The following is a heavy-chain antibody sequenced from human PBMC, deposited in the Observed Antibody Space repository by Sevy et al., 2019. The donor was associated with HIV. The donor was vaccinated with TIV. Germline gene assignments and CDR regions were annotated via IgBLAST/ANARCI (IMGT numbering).Heavy chain of an antibody. CDR3: ARLQRSGYSDY. V-gene: IGHV1-8*01. Sequence: ASVKVSCKASGYPFIGYDVNWVRQVTGQGPEGMGWVNIHSGSTGYAQKFQGRVTMTRDTSKSTAYMELSSLRSEDTAVYYCARLQRSGYSDYWGQGTLVTVSS. CDR2: VNIHSGST. CDR1: GYPFIGYD. D-gene: IGHD3-3*01. J-gene: IGHJ4*02.